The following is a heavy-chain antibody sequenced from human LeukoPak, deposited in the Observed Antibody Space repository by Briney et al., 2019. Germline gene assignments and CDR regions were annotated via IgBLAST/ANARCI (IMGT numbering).Heavy chain of an antibody. CDR3: ARHAVEAASRWFDP. V-gene: IGHV4-39*01. CDR2: IYYSGST. CDR1: GGSISSSSYY. J-gene: IGHJ5*02. Sequence: SETLSLTCTVSGGSISSSSYYWGWIRQPPGKGLEWIGNIYYSGSTYSNPSLKSRVTISVDTSKNQSSLKLSSVTAADTAVYYCARHAVEAASRWFDPWGQGTLVTVSS. D-gene: IGHD1-1*01.